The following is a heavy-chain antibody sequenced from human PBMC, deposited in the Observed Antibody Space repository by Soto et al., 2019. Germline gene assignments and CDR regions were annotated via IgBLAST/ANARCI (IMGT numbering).Heavy chain of an antibody. J-gene: IGHJ3*02. CDR2: IYHSGST. CDR3: AFVVVTAIIAFDI. V-gene: IGHV4-30-2*01. D-gene: IGHD2-21*02. CDR1: GGSISSGGYS. Sequence: SETLSLTCAVSGGSISSGGYSWSWIRQPPGKGLEWIGYIYHSGSTYYNPSLKSRVTISVDRSKNQFSLKLSSVTAADTAVYYCAFVVVTAIIAFDIWGQGTMVTVSS.